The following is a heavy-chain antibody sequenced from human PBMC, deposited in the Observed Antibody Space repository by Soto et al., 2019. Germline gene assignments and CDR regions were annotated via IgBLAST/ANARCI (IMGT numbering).Heavy chain of an antibody. V-gene: IGHV3-66*01. J-gene: IGHJ3*02. CDR3: ARDPGPPLRAFDI. Sequence: PGGSLRLSCAASGFTVSSHYMSWVRQAPGKGLEWVSVIYSGGSTYYADSVKGRFTISRDNSKNTLYLQMNSLRAEDTAVYYCARDPGPPLRAFDIWGQGTMVTVSS. CDR1: GFTVSSHY. CDR2: IYSGGST.